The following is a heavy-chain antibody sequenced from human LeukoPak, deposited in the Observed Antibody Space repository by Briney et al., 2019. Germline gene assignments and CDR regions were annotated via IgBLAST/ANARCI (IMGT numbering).Heavy chain of an antibody. J-gene: IGHJ4*02. CDR3: ARVSVWDGGNSGRYYFDY. Sequence: SETLSLTCTVSGGFISNYYWSWIRQPPGKGLEWIGYIYYSGSTNYNPSPKSRVTISVDTSKNQFSLKLNSVTAADTAVYYCARVSVWDGGNSGRYYFDYWGQGTLVTVSA. V-gene: IGHV4-59*01. D-gene: IGHD4-23*01. CDR2: IYYSGST. CDR1: GGFISNYY.